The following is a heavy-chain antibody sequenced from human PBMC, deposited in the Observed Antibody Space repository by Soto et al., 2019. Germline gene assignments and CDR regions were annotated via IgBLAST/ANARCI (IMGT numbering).Heavy chain of an antibody. CDR1: GGSTSYYC. Sequence: SETLPLTCTVSGGSTSYYCWSGCRPPPGKGLEWIGYMYYSGSTNYSPSLKSRATISVDTSKKQISLKLSSVTAADTAVYYCARGSGNYYYYGLDVWSQGTTVTVS. V-gene: IGHV4-59*01. D-gene: IGHD1-26*01. J-gene: IGHJ6*02. CDR3: ARGSGNYYYYGLDV. CDR2: MYYSGST.